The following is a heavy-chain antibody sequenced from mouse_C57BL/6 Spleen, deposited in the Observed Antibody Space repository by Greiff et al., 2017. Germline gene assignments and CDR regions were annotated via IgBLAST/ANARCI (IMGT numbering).Heavy chain of an antibody. J-gene: IGHJ1*03. CDR1: GYAFSSYW. CDR3: ARDGNWYFDV. Sequence: VMLVESGAELVKPGASVKISCKASGYAFSSYWMNWVKQRPGKGLEWIGQIYPGDGDTNYNGKFKGKATLTADKSSSTAYMQLSSLTSEDSAVYFCARDGNWYFDVWGTGTTVTVSS. CDR2: IYPGDGDT. V-gene: IGHV1-80*01. D-gene: IGHD2-1*01.